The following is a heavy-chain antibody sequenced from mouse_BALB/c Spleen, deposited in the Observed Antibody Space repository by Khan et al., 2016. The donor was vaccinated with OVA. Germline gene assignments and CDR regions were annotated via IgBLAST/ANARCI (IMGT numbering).Heavy chain of an antibody. D-gene: IGHD2-14*01. CDR1: GYTFTSHT. V-gene: IGHV1-4*01. CDR3: ARRTTGYTMDY. CDR2: INPRSGYS. J-gene: IGHJ4*01. Sequence: QVQLQQSGAELARPGASVKMSCKASGYTFTSHTMHWIMQSPGQGLEWIGYINPRSGYSNYNQKFNDKATLTADKSSSTAYTQLSSLTSEDSAVYYCARRTTGYTMDYWGQGTSVTVSS.